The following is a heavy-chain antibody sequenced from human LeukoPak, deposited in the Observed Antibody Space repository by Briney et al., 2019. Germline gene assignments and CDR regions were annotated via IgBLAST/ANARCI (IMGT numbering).Heavy chain of an antibody. D-gene: IGHD2-15*01. V-gene: IGHV4-30-4*08. CDR3: ARVAGGSSPYYFDY. J-gene: IGHJ4*02. CDR1: GGSISSGDYY. Sequence: SETLSLTCTVSGGSISSGDYYWSWIRQPPGKGLVWIGYIYYSGSTYYNPSLKSRVTISVDTSKNQFSLKLSSVTAADTAVYYCARVAGGSSPYYFDYWGQGTLVTVSS. CDR2: IYYSGST.